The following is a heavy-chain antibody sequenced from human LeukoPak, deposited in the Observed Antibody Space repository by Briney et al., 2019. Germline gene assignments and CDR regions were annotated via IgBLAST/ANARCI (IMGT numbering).Heavy chain of an antibody. CDR3: ARDLYSQY. D-gene: IGHD2-21*01. V-gene: IGHV3-7*01. CDR1: GFTFSAHW. CDR2: IKEDGSEK. Sequence: GGSLRLSCAASGFTFSAHWMSWVRQAPGKGLEWVANIKEDGSEKNYVDSVKGRFTISRDIAKNSLYLQMNSLRAEDTAVYYCARDLYSQYWGQGTLVTVSS. J-gene: IGHJ4*02.